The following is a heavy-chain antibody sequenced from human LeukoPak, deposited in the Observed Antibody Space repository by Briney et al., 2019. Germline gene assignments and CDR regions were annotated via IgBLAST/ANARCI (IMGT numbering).Heavy chain of an antibody. CDR1: GFTFSSYS. V-gene: IGHV3-21*01. J-gene: IGHJ4*02. CDR3: ARGSRVSYPGDPLDY. Sequence: GGSLRLSCAASGFTFSSYSMNWVRQAPGKGLEWVSSISSSSSYIYYADSVKGRFTISRDNAKNSLYLQMNSLRAEDKAVYYCARGSRVSYPGDPLDYWGQGTLVTVSS. CDR2: ISSSSSYI. D-gene: IGHD3-10*01.